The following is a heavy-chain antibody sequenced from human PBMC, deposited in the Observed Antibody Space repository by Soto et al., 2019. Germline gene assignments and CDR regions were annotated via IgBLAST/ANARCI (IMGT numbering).Heavy chain of an antibody. CDR3: ARGAHGSGYGVY. D-gene: IGHD3-3*01. Sequence: VSCKASGYTFTTYGINWVRQAPGQGLEWMGWISGYNGNTNYAQKFQGRVTMTTDTSRSIAYMELRSLTFEDTAVYYCARGAHGSGYGVYWGQGALVTAPQ. V-gene: IGHV1-18*01. CDR2: ISGYNGNT. J-gene: IGHJ4*02. CDR1: GYTFTTYG.